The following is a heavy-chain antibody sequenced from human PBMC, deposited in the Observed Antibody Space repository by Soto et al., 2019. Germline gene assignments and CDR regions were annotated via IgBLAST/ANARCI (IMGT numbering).Heavy chain of an antibody. Sequence: GGSLRLSCAASGFTFSSYSMNWVRQAPGKGLEWVSSISSGSSYIYYADSVKGRFTISRDNAKNSLYLQMNSLRAEDTAVYYCARAYSSSEGMDVWGQGTTVTVSS. V-gene: IGHV3-21*01. CDR1: GFTFSSYS. CDR3: ARAYSSSEGMDV. D-gene: IGHD6-6*01. CDR2: ISSGSSYI. J-gene: IGHJ6*02.